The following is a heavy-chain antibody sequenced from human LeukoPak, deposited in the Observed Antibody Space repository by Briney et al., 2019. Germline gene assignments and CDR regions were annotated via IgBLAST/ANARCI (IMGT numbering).Heavy chain of an antibody. CDR3: AGGGNWNYYYYMDV. D-gene: IGHD4-23*01. CDR2: IYYSGST. Sequence: TSETLSLTCAVSGGSISSGGYYWSWIRQHPGKGLEWIGYIYYSGSTYYNPSLKSRVTISVDTSKNQFSLKLSSVTAADTAVYYCAGGGNWNYYYYMDVWGKGTTVTVSS. V-gene: IGHV4-31*11. J-gene: IGHJ6*03. CDR1: GGSISSGGYY.